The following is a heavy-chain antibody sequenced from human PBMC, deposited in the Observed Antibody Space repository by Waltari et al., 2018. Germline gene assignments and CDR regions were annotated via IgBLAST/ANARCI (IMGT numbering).Heavy chain of an antibody. D-gene: IGHD6-19*01. CDR1: GFTFSSYS. Sequence: EVQLVESGGGLVQPGGSLRLSCAASGFTFSSYSMNWVRQAPGKGLEWVSYISSSSSTIYYADSVKGRFTISRDNAKNSLYLQMNSLRAEDTAVYYCAREEDIAVAGRGGNDAFDIWGQGTMVIVSS. V-gene: IGHV3-48*01. J-gene: IGHJ3*02. CDR3: AREEDIAVAGRGGNDAFDI. CDR2: ISSSSSTI.